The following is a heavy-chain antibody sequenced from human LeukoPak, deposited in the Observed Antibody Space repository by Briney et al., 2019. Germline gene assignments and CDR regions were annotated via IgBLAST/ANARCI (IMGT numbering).Heavy chain of an antibody. CDR2: ISGGGENT. J-gene: IGHJ5*02. Sequence: GGSLRLSCAASGFTFNIYGMSWVRQAPGKGLEWVSTISGGGENTHYADSVKGRFTVPRDNSKNTMYLQMNNLRGDDTALYYCTKDVGPGYDWFDPWGQGTQVTVSS. D-gene: IGHD1-1*01. CDR3: TKDVGPGYDWFDP. CDR1: GFTFNIYG. V-gene: IGHV3-23*01.